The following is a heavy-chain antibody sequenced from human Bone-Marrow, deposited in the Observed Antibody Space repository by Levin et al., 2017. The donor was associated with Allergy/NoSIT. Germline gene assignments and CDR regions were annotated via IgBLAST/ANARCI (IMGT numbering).Heavy chain of an antibody. V-gene: IGHV3-48*03. D-gene: IGHD4-23*01. CDR3: ARVVNGGDSGRFDY. CDR2: ISPTSATI. J-gene: IGHJ4*02. Sequence: PGGSLRLSCAASGFSFRDSEMNWVRQAPGKGLEWVSYISPTSATITYADSVRGRFTISRDSAKNSVSLQMNSLRDEDAALYYCARVVNGGDSGRFDYWGQGTLVTVSS. CDR1: GFSFRDSE.